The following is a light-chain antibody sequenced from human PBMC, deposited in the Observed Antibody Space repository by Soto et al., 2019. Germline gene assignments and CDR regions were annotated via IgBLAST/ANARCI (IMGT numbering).Light chain of an antibody. J-gene: IGKJ4*01. CDR3: QQSYTTPALT. V-gene: IGKV1-39*01. Sequence: IQMTQSPSSVSASVGDRVTITCRASQTLNNYLTWFQQKPGKAPKVLIYAASTLQSGVPSRFSGSGSGAEFTLTISSLQPEDFATYYCQQSYTTPALTFGGGTKVDIK. CDR1: QTLNNY. CDR2: AAS.